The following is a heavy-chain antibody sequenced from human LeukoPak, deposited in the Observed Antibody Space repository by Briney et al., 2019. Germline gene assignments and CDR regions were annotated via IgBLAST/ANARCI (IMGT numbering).Heavy chain of an antibody. CDR3: AKDIRRGYNYGYDQFAY. CDR1: GFTFSSYA. D-gene: IGHD5-18*01. Sequence: GGSLRLSCAASGFTFSSYAMSWVRQAPGKGLEWVSAISGSGGSTYYADSVKGRFTISRDNSKNTLYLQMNSLRAEDTAVYYCAKDIRRGYNYGYDQFAYWGQGTLVTVSS. CDR2: ISGSGGST. J-gene: IGHJ4*02. V-gene: IGHV3-23*01.